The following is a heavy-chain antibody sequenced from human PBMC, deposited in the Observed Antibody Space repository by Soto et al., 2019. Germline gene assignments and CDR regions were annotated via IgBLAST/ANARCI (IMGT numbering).Heavy chain of an antibody. D-gene: IGHD3-16*02. Sequence: QVQLVQSGAEVKKPGSSVKVSCKASGGTFSSYAISWVRQAPGQGLEWMGGIIPIFGTANYAQKFQGRVTITADESTSTASMELSSLRSDDTAVYYCARDDELSGAVHYYYSGMDVWSQGTTVTVSS. J-gene: IGHJ6*02. CDR1: GGTFSSYA. CDR3: ARDDELSGAVHYYYSGMDV. CDR2: IIPIFGTA. V-gene: IGHV1-69*01.